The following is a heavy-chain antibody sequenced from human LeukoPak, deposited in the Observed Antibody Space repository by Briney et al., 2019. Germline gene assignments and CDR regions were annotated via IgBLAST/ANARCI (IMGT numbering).Heavy chain of an antibody. CDR2: ISSSDSTI. D-gene: IGHD6-13*01. CDR3: ARDRWSASGSSWYDY. Sequence: GGSLRLSCAASGFTFSSYAMNWVCQAPGKGLEWVSYISSSDSTIYYADSVKGRFTISRDNAKNSMYLQMNSLRAEDTAVYYCARDRWSASGSSWYDYWGQGTQVTVSS. V-gene: IGHV3-48*03. J-gene: IGHJ4*02. CDR1: GFTFSSYA.